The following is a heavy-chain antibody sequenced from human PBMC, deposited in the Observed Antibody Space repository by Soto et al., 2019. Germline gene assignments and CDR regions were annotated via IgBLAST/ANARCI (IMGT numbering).Heavy chain of an antibody. D-gene: IGHD6-19*01. V-gene: IGHV4-39*01. CDR1: GGSISSSSYY. J-gene: IGHJ4*02. CDR2: IYYSGST. CDR3: ARRRVSIAVAGTDPFDY. Sequence: SEILSLTCTVSGGSISSSSYYWGWIRQPPGKGLEWIGSIYYSGSTYYNPSLKSRVTISVDTSKNQFSLKLSSVTAADTAVYYCARRRVSIAVAGTDPFDYWGQGTLVTVSS.